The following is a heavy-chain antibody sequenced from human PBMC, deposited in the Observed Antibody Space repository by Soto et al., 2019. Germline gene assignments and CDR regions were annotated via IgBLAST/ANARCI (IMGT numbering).Heavy chain of an antibody. J-gene: IGHJ4*02. CDR1: GDAVSSKY. CDR2: IYSGGST. CDR3: ARVSFVPNFFDY. Sequence: GGSIKIAGRGFGDAVSSKYTRWVRQAPGKGLEWVSVIYSGGSTYYADSVKGRFTISRHNSKNTLYLQMNSLRAEDTAVYYCARVSFVPNFFDYWGQGTLVTVSS. D-gene: IGHD3-3*01. V-gene: IGHV3-53*04.